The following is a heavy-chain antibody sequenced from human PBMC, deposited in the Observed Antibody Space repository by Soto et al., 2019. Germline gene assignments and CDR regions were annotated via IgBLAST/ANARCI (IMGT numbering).Heavy chain of an antibody. CDR2: ISAYSGGT. Sequence: ASVKVSCKASGYTFTSYGISWVRQAPGQGLEWMGWISAYSGGTNYAQKFQGWVTMTRDTSISTAYMELSRLRSDDTAVYYCARDRLVVDTAMVKQPPNYYYYGMDVWGQGTTVTVSS. D-gene: IGHD5-18*01. J-gene: IGHJ6*02. CDR3: ARDRLVVDTAMVKQPPNYYYYGMDV. V-gene: IGHV1-2*04. CDR1: GYTFTSYG.